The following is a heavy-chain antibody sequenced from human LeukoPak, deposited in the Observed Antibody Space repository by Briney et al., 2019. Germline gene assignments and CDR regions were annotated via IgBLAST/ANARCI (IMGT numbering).Heavy chain of an antibody. Sequence: GGSLGLSCAASGFTFSNYWMTWVRQAPGKGLEWVAHINQDGSEEHYMDSAKARFTISRDNAKNSLSLQMNGLRAEDTAVYYCVRDGGVSGYDLLDYWGQGTLVTVSS. V-gene: IGHV3-7*01. D-gene: IGHD5-12*01. J-gene: IGHJ4*02. CDR1: GFTFSNYW. CDR3: VRDGGVSGYDLLDY. CDR2: INQDGSEE.